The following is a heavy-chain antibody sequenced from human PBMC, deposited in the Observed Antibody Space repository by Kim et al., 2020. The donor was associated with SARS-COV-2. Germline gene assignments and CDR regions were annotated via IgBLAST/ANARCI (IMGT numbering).Heavy chain of an antibody. Sequence: SETLSLTCTVSGGSISSYYWSWIRQPPGKGLEWIGYIYYSGSTNYNPSLKSRVTISVDTSKNQFSLKLSSVTAADTAVYYCAREVRGVTFDYWGQGTLVTVSS. CDR2: IYYSGST. D-gene: IGHD3-10*01. V-gene: IGHV4-59*13. J-gene: IGHJ4*02. CDR3: AREVRGVTFDY. CDR1: GGSISSYY.